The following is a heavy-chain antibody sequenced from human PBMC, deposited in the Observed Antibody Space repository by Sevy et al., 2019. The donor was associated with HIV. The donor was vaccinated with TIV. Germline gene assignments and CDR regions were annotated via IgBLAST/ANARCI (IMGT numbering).Heavy chain of an antibody. Sequence: GGSLRRACAASGFTFSTFWMTWVRQAPGKGLEWVANIKQDGTEKSYVDSVKGRFTISRDNSKKSLYLQLDSLRDEDTAVYFCARAFADWGSFHYSLWGQGTLVTVSS. D-gene: IGHD3-16*02. CDR3: ARAFADWGSFHYSL. V-gene: IGHV3-7*01. CDR2: IKQDGTEK. J-gene: IGHJ4*02. CDR1: GFTFSTFW.